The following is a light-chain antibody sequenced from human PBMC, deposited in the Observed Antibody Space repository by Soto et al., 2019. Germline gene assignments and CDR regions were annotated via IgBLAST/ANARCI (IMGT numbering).Light chain of an antibody. CDR1: QSISIW. Sequence: IQMTQSPSTLSASVGDRVTITCRASQSISIWLAWYQQKPGKAPKLLIYKASSLESEVPSRFSGSGSVTEFTLTINSLQPDDSATYYCQQYNSDSAFGQWTKVEIK. CDR3: QQYNSDSA. J-gene: IGKJ1*01. CDR2: KAS. V-gene: IGKV1-5*03.